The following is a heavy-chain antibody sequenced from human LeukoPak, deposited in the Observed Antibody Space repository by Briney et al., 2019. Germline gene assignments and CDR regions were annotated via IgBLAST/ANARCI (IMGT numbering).Heavy chain of an antibody. CDR1: GFTFSSYA. J-gene: IGHJ6*02. CDR3: ARERKEFGYYYYYGMDV. Sequence: PGGSLRLSCAASGFTFSSYAMHWVRQAPGKGLEWVAVISYDGSNKYYADSVKGRFTISRDNSKNTLYLQMNSLRAEDTAVYYCARERKEFGYYYYYGMDVWGQGTTVTVSS. V-gene: IGHV3-30-3*01. CDR2: ISYDGSNK. D-gene: IGHD3-10*01.